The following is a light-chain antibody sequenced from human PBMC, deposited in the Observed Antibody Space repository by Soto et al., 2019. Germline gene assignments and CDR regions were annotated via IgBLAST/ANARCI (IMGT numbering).Light chain of an antibody. CDR1: QGISSY. CDR3: QEYTCFPRT. CDR2: AAS. J-gene: IGKJ5*01. V-gene: IGKV1-8*01. Sequence: RVSQTQSSLSASTGDRVAITCRASQGISSYLAWYQQKPGKAPKLLIYAASSLQSGVPSRFSGSGSGTDFTLTISSLQPEDFAPYYCQEYTCFPRTFGQGTLLEI.